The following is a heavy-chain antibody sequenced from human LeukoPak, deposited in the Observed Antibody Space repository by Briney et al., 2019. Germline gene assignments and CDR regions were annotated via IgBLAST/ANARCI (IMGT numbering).Heavy chain of an antibody. CDR1: GGSISSSSYY. J-gene: IGHJ6*02. Sequence: SETLSLTCTVSGGSISSSSYYWGWIRQPPGKGLEWIGSIYYSGSTYYNPSLKSRVTISVDTSKNQFSLKLSSVTAADTAVYYCASLPGIAAHYYYYGMDVWGQGTTVTVSS. D-gene: IGHD6-13*01. CDR3: ASLPGIAAHYYYYGMDV. V-gene: IGHV4-39*01. CDR2: IYYSGST.